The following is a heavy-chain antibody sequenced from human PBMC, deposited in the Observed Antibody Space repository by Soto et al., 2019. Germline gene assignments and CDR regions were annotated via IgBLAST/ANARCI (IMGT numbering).Heavy chain of an antibody. CDR3: ARGWGYDSNDYYYAY. CDR2: IIPFFGTA. Sequence: QVQLVQSGAEVRKPGSSVKVSCKASGGTFSRHAITWVRQAPEQGLQWMGGIIPFFGTANHAQKFQGRVTIIADESTSTVYMELSSLRSEDTAMYYCARGWGYDSNDYYYAYWGQGTLVIVSS. V-gene: IGHV1-69*01. CDR1: GGTFSRHA. J-gene: IGHJ4*02. D-gene: IGHD3-22*01.